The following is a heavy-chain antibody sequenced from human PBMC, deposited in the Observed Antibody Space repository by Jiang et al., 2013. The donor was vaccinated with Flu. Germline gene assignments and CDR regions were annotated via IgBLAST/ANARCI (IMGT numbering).Heavy chain of an antibody. D-gene: IGHD6-19*01. J-gene: IGHJ3*02. CDR3: ARRLYSSGWNDAFDI. Sequence: TISIDTSKNQFSLKLSSVTAADTAVYYCARRLYSSGWNDAFDIWGQGTMVTVSS. V-gene: IGHV4-61*07.